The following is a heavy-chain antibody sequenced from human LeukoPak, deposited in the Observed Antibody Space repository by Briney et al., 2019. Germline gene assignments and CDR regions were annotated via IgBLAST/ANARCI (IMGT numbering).Heavy chain of an antibody. CDR2: ISYDGSNK. CDR3: AKDQAVAGHFLYYYYGMDV. D-gene: IGHD6-19*01. V-gene: IGHV3-30*18. J-gene: IGHJ6*02. CDR1: GFTFSSYG. Sequence: GRSLRLSCAASGFTFSSYGMHWVRQAPGKGLEWVAVISYDGSNKYYADSVKGRFTISRDNSKNTLYLQMNSLRAEDTAVYYCAKDQAVAGHFLYYYYGMDVWGQGTTVAVSS.